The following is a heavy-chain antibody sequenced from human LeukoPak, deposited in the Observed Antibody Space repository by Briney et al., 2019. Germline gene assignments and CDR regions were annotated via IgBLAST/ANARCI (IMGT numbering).Heavy chain of an antibody. J-gene: IGHJ3*02. CDR3: AAQWELLRTFDI. CDR2: IKQDGSEN. CDR1: GVTFSGYW. V-gene: IGHV3-7*01. Sequence: PGGSLRLSCAASGVTFSGYWMSWVRQPPGKGLEWVANIKQDGSENYYVDSVKGRFTISRDNAKNSLYLQMNSLRAEDTAVYYCAAQWELLRTFDIWGQGTMVTVSS. D-gene: IGHD3-22*01.